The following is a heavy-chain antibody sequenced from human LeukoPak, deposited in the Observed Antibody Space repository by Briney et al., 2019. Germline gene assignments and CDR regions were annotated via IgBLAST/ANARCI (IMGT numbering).Heavy chain of an antibody. CDR1: GYTFTSYG. CDR2: IIPIFGTA. J-gene: IGHJ5*02. V-gene: IGHV1-69*13. D-gene: IGHD4-11*01. CDR3: AREGSIYYSNYEIKNNWFDP. Sequence: ASVKVSCKASGYTFTSYGISWVRQAPGQGLEWMGGIIPIFGTANYAQKFQGRVTITADESTSTAYMELSSLRSEDTAVYYCAREGSIYYSNYEIKNNWFDPWGQGTLVTVSS.